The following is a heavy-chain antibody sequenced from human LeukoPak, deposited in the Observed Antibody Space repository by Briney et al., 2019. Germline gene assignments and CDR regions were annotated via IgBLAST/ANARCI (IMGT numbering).Heavy chain of an antibody. D-gene: IGHD3-9*01. CDR1: GFTFSSYG. Sequence: RSGGSLRLSCAASGFTFSSYGMHWVRQAPGKGLEWVAVIWYDGSNKYYAGSVKGRFTISRDNSKNTLYLQMNSLRAEDTAVYYCARDSFTLRYFDWLSESSDAFDIWGQGTMVTVSS. J-gene: IGHJ3*02. V-gene: IGHV3-33*01. CDR2: IWYDGSNK. CDR3: ARDSFTLRYFDWLSESSDAFDI.